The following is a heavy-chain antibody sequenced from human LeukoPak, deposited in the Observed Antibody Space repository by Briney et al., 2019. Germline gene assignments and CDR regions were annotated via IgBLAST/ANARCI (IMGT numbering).Heavy chain of an antibody. V-gene: IGHV4-59*01. CDR2: IYYSGST. J-gene: IGHJ6*03. Sequence: SETLSLTCTVSGGFISSYYWSWIRQPPGKGLEWIGYIYYSGSTNYNPSLKSRVTISVDTSKNQFSLKLSSVTAADTAVYYCARGPRYNWNYGWYMDVWGKGTTVTVSS. D-gene: IGHD1-7*01. CDR1: GGFISSYY. CDR3: ARGPRYNWNYGWYMDV.